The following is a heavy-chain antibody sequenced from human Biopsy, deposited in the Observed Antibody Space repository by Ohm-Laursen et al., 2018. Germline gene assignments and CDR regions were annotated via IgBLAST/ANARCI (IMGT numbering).Heavy chain of an antibody. D-gene: IGHD3-10*01. Sequence: ASVKVSCKVYGYTLTELSIHWVRQTGGKGLEWMGGFDSEERKTVYAEKFQGRVTMTEDTSTDTVYMEVTSLRSDDTSVYYCATGPYYDTRFYYNVRPFDFWGQGTLVTVSS. J-gene: IGHJ4*02. CDR3: ATGPYYDTRFYYNVRPFDF. V-gene: IGHV1-24*01. CDR2: FDSEERKT. CDR1: GYTLTELS.